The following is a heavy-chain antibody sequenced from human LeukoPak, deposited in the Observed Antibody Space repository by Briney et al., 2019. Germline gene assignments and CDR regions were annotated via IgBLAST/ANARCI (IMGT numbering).Heavy chain of an antibody. CDR2: ITSASSTI. D-gene: IGHD5-24*01. J-gene: IGHJ5*02. CDR1: GFTFSSYS. V-gene: IGHV3-48*01. CDR3: ARGLLTELATSGDNWFGP. Sequence: GGSLRLSCAASGFTFSSYSMNWVRQAPGKGLEWISYITSASSTISYADSVKGRFTISRDNAKNSLYLQMNSLRAEDTAVYYCARGLLTELATSGDNWFGPWGQGTLVTVSS.